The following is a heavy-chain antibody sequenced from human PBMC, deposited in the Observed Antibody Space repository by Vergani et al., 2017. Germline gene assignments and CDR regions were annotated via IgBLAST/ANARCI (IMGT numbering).Heavy chain of an antibody. Sequence: QLQLQESGPGLVKPSETLSLTCTVSGGSISSSSYYWGWISQPPGKGLEWIGSIYYSGSTYYNPSLKSRVTRSVDTSKNQFSLKLSSVTAADTAVYYCARDPRDGYNYWYFDLWGRGTLVTVSS. D-gene: IGHD5-24*01. CDR1: GGSISSSSYY. CDR2: IYYSGST. CDR3: ARDPRDGYNYWYFDL. J-gene: IGHJ2*01. V-gene: IGHV4-39*07.